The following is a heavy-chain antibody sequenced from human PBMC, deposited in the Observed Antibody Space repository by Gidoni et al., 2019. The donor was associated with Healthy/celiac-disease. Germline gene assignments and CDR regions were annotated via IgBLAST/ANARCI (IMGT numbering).Heavy chain of an antibody. CDR2: IKSKTDGGTT. Sequence: EVQLVESGGGLVKPGGSLRLSCAASGFTFSNAWMSWVRQAPGKGLEWVGRIKSKTDGGTTDYAAPVKGRFTISRDDSKNTLYLQMNSLKTEDTAVYYCTTDYYDSSGYTAIWGQGIMVTVSS. D-gene: IGHD3-22*01. CDR3: TTDYYDSSGYTAI. CDR1: GFTFSNAW. V-gene: IGHV3-15*01. J-gene: IGHJ3*02.